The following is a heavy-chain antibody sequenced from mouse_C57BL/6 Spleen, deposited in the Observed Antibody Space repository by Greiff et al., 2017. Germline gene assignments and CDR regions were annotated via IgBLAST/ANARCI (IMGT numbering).Heavy chain of an antibody. V-gene: IGHV5-16*01. CDR3: ARVLITTVVDWYFDV. J-gene: IGHJ1*03. D-gene: IGHD1-1*01. CDR1: GFTFSDYY. Sequence: EVQLVESEGGLVQPGSSMKLSCTASGFTFSDYYMAWVRQVPEKGLEWVANINYDGSSTYYLDSLKSRFIISRDNAKNILYLQMSSLKSEDTATYYCARVLITTVVDWYFDVWGTGTTVTVSS. CDR2: INYDGSST.